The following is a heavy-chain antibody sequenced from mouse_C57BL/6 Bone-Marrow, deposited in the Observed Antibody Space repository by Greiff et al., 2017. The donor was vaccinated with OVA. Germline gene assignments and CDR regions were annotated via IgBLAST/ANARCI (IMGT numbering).Heavy chain of an antibody. CDR1: GYTFTDYN. Sequence: EVQLQQSGPELVKPGASVKIPCKASGYTFTDYNMDWVKQSHGKSLEWIGDINPNNGGTIYNQKFKGKATLTVDKSSSTAYMELRSLTSEDTAVYYCARSPLRYGSSYWYFDVWGTGTTVTVSS. CDR2: INPNNGGT. J-gene: IGHJ1*03. D-gene: IGHD1-1*01. V-gene: IGHV1-18*01. CDR3: ARSPLRYGSSYWYFDV.